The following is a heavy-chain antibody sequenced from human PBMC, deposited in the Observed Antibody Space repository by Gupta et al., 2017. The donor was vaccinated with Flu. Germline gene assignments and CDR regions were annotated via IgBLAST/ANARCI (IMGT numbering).Heavy chain of an antibody. J-gene: IGHJ5*02. CDR2: VYYSGTT. Sequence: GWIRQPPGKGLEWIGSVYYSGTTYYNPSLRRRVTVSVDTSKNQFSLELTSVTAADTAVYSCVRSLGYCGSDNCHMSWFHPWGQGALVTVSS. CDR3: VRSLGYCGSDNCHMSWFHP. V-gene: IGHV4-39*01. D-gene: IGHD2-21*02.